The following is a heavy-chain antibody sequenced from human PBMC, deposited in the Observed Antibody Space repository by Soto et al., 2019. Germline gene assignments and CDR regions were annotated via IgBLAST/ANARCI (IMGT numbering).Heavy chain of an antibody. J-gene: IGHJ4*02. Sequence: QVQLQESGPGLVKPSQTLSLTCTVSGGSISSGDYYWSWIRQPPGKGLEWIGYIYYSGSTYYNPSLRRRVXXSXDXXKNQFSLKLSSVTAADTAVYYCARMVRGVIKHFDYWGQGTLVTVSS. V-gene: IGHV4-30-4*01. CDR3: ARMVRGVIKHFDY. CDR2: IYYSGST. D-gene: IGHD3-10*01. CDR1: GGSISSGDYY.